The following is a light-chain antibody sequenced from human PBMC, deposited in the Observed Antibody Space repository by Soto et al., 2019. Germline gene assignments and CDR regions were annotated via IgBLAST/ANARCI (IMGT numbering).Light chain of an antibody. CDR1: QSVSSSY. V-gene: IGKV3-20*01. CDR3: QQYGSSPPLFT. Sequence: EIVLTQSPGTLSLSPGERATLSCRASQSVSSSYLAWYQQKPGQAPRLLIYSASSRATGIPDRFSGSGSGTDFTLTISRLEPADFAVYYCQQYGSSPPLFTFGPGTKVDIK. CDR2: SAS. J-gene: IGKJ3*01.